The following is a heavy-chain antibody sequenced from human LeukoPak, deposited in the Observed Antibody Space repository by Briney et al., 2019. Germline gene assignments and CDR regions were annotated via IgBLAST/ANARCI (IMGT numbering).Heavy chain of an antibody. CDR2: INWNSGII. Sequence: GGSLRLSCAASGFSFGDYAMHWVRQAPGKGLEWVSSINWNSGIIHYADSVKGRFTISRDNAKNSLYLQMNTLRAEDMALYYCAKGFGPKDDWYFDLWGRGTLVTASS. D-gene: IGHD2-15*01. CDR1: GFSFGDYA. CDR3: AKGFGPKDDWYFDL. J-gene: IGHJ2*01. V-gene: IGHV3-9*03.